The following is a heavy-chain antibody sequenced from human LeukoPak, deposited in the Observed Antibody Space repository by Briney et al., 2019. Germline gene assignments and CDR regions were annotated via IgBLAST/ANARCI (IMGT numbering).Heavy chain of an antibody. CDR2: LYTSGST. Sequence: PSETLSLTCTVSGGSISSHYWTWIRQPAGKGLEWIGRLYTSGSTNYNPSLKSRVTMSVDTSKNQFSLKLSSVTAADTAVYYCARSGGWYNDAFDIWGQGTMVTVSS. CDR3: ARSGGWYNDAFDI. J-gene: IGHJ3*02. V-gene: IGHV4-4*07. D-gene: IGHD6-19*01. CDR1: GGSISSHY.